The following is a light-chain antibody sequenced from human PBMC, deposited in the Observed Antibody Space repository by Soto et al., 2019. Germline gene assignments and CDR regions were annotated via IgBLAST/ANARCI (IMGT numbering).Light chain of an antibody. Sequence: EIVLTQSPATLSLSPGERATLSCRASQSVSSYLAWYQQKPGQAPRLLIYDASNRATGIPARFSGSESGTDLTLPISSLEPEDFSVYYCKQRSNWLTFGGGTKVEIK. CDR2: DAS. CDR1: QSVSSY. V-gene: IGKV3-11*01. J-gene: IGKJ4*01. CDR3: KQRSNWLT.